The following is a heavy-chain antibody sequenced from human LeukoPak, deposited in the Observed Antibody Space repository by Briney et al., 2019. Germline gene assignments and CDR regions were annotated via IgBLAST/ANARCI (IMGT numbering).Heavy chain of an antibody. CDR2: IKPSGGDT. V-gene: IGHV1-46*01. CDR1: GYSLTNYN. J-gene: IGHJ4*02. CDR3: ARDIAVAGTGDY. Sequence: GASVKVSCKTSGYSLTNYNLHWVRQAPGQRLEWMGIIKPSGGDTNYAQKFQGRVFMTRDTSTSTVYMELSSLRSEDTAVYYCARDIAVAGTGDYWGQGTLVTVSS. D-gene: IGHD6-19*01.